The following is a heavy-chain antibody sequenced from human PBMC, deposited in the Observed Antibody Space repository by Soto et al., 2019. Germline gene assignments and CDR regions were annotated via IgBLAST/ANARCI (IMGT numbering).Heavy chain of an antibody. D-gene: IGHD5-12*01. CDR3: ARMATEIAY. CDR2: IYHSGST. V-gene: IGHV4-38-2*01. J-gene: IGHJ4*02. CDR1: GFSISSGYY. Sequence: SLTCAVCGFSISSGYYWGWTRQPPGKGLEWIGTIYHSGSTYYNPSLKSRVTMLVDTSKNQFSLKLNSMTAADTDVYYCARMATEIAYSGQGALVTVSS.